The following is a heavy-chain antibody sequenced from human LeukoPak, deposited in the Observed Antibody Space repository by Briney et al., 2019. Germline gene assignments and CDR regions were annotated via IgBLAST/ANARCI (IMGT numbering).Heavy chain of an antibody. V-gene: IGHV5-51*01. J-gene: IGHJ4*02. CDR1: GYSFTTYW. CDR2: IYPGDSDT. Sequence: GESLMISCQGSGYSFTTYWIAWVRQMPRKGLEWMGIIYPGDSDTRYSPSFQGQATISADKTINTAYLQWNSLKASDTATYFCARRRGSLYSFDYWGQGTLVTVSS. CDR3: ARRRGSLYSFDY. D-gene: IGHD3-16*01.